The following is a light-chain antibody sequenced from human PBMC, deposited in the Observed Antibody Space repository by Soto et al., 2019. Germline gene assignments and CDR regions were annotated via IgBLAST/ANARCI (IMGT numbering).Light chain of an antibody. V-gene: IGKV3-20*01. Sequence: ELVLTQSPATLSLSPGERVALSCRASHSVRGDYLAWYQQKPGQPPRLLIYEASRRVPGIPDRFSGSGSGTAFILTISRLESEDLALYFCQQYGNSPHTCGQGTKLEIK. CDR2: EAS. CDR3: QQYGNSPHT. CDR1: HSVRGDY. J-gene: IGKJ2*01.